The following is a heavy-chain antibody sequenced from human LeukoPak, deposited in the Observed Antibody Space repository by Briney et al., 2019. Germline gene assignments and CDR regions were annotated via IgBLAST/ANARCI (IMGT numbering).Heavy chain of an antibody. CDR3: ARDSNNDYVNTD. V-gene: IGHV3-11*01. D-gene: IGHD3-16*01. J-gene: IGHJ4*02. Sequence: PGGSLRPSCAASGFTFSDYYLSWIRQAPGKGLEWVSYICSSGSTIYYAASVKRRFTISSDNAKNSLYLLMNSLRAEHTAVYYCARDSNNDYVNTDGGQGTLVTVP. CDR1: GFTFSDYY. CDR2: ICSSGSTI.